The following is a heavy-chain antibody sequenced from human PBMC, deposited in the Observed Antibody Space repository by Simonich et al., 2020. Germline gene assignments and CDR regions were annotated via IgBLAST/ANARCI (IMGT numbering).Heavy chain of an antibody. CDR3: AREGAGNDAFDI. CDR2: ISYDGSKK. V-gene: IGHV3-30*07. Sequence: QVQLVESGGGVVQPGRSLRLSCAASGFTFSGYAMHWVRQAPCKGLEWVASISYDGSKKYYADSVKGRFTISRDNSKNTLYRQMNSLRAEDTAVYYCAREGAGNDAFDIWGQGTMVTVSS. CDR1: GFTFSGYA. J-gene: IGHJ3*02. D-gene: IGHD1-26*01.